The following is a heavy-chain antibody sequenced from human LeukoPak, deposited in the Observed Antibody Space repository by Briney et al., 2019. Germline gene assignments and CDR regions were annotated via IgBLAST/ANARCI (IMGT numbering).Heavy chain of an antibody. CDR2: ISYDGSDK. Sequence: GGSLRLSCAASGFTFSSYAMHWVRQAPGKGLEWVAVISYDGSDKYYADSVKGRFTIPRDNSKNTLYLQMNSLRAEDTAVYYCAREGGSSSWYGREAYFDYWGQGTLVTVSS. CDR1: GFTFSSYA. V-gene: IGHV3-30-3*01. CDR3: AREGGSSSWYGREAYFDY. D-gene: IGHD6-13*01. J-gene: IGHJ4*02.